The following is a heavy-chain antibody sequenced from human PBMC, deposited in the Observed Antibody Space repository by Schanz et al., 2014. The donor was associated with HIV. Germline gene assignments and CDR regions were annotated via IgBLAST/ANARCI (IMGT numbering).Heavy chain of an antibody. CDR1: GYGFTNYG. V-gene: IGHV1-18*01. J-gene: IGHJ6*02. CDR2: ISPSNGDT. D-gene: IGHD5-12*01. CDR3: ARKMSISNQWLRAIYSNYGMDV. Sequence: QVQLLQSGTEVKTPGASVKVSCKTSGYGFTNYGVTWVRQAPGQGLAWMGWISPSNGDTKYTHWLQGRVTMTTDTSTNTAYMEVSGLKSEDTAVYYCARKMSISNQWLRAIYSNYGMDVWGQGTTVTVSS.